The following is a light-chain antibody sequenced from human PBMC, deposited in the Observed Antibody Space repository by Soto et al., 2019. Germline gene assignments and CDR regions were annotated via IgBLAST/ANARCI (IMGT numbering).Light chain of an antibody. CDR3: LQYNGYSGT. J-gene: IGKJ1*01. V-gene: IGKV1-5*03. CDR1: QTISSW. CDR2: KAS. Sequence: IQMTQSPSTLSGSFGVRVTITCRASQTISSWLAWYQQKPGRAPKLLIYKASTLKSGVPSRFSGSGSGTEFTLTISSLQPDDFAAYYCLQYNGYSGTFGQGTKVDI.